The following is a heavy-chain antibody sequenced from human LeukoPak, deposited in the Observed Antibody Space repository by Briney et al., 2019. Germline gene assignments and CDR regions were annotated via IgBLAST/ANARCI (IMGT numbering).Heavy chain of an antibody. D-gene: IGHD2-8*01. CDR3: ARGHLINNRHYFDY. CDR2: FHYSGST. J-gene: IGHJ4*02. Sequence: TSETLSLTCTVSGYSISSAYYWGWIRQSPGKGLEWIGSFHYSGSTSYNPSLKSRVTISVDTSKNQFSLKLSSVTAADTAVYYCARGHLINNRHYFDYWGQGTLVTVSS. CDR1: GYSISSAYY. V-gene: IGHV4-38-2*02.